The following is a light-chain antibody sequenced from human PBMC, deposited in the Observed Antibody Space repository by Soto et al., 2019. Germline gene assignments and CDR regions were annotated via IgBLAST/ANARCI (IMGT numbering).Light chain of an antibody. J-gene: IGKJ2*01. CDR2: WAS. CDR1: QSVLYNSNNKNY. V-gene: IGKV4-1*01. CDR3: QQYYSTPHT. Sequence: DIVMTQSPDSLAVSLGERATNNCKSSQSVLYNSNNKNYFAWYQQKPGQPPKLLIYWASTRESGVPDRFSGSGSGTDFTLSISSLQAEDVAVYYCQQYYSTPHTFGQGTKLEIK.